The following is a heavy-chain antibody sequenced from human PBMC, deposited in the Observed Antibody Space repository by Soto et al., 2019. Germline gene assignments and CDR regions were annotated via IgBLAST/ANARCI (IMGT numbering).Heavy chain of an antibody. J-gene: IGHJ5*02. CDR2: ISHDGSNK. Sequence: GGSLRLSCAASGFPFSRYEIHGVRQVPGRGLEWVALISHDGSNKYYVDSVKGRFIISRDNSKNTVYLQMNSLRTEDTALYYCAKDADFDTRNLHHWGQGTLVPVSS. CDR1: GFPFSRYE. D-gene: IGHD3-22*01. CDR3: AKDADFDTRNLHH. V-gene: IGHV3-30*18.